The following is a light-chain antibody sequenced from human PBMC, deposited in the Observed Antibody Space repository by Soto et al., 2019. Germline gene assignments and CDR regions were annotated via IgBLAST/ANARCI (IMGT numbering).Light chain of an antibody. CDR3: QQRSKWPPLT. Sequence: EIVLTQSPATLSLSPGERATLSCRASQSISPYLAWYQQKPGQAPRLLIYDASNRATGIPARFSGSGSGTDFTLTISSLEPEDFAVYYCQQRSKWPPLTFGGGTKVEIK. V-gene: IGKV3-11*01. CDR1: QSISPY. CDR2: DAS. J-gene: IGKJ4*01.